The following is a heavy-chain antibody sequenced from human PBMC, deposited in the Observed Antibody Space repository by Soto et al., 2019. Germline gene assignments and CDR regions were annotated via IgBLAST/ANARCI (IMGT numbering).Heavy chain of an antibody. V-gene: IGHV3-33*06. Sequence: VGSLRLSCAVSGFNFSKYGMYWVRQAPGKGLEWVAVIWYDGSQKYYTDSVQGRFTISRDNSNNTLYLQMNSLRAEDTAVYYCAKEVWGLYTFGRPLDNWGHGTLVTDSS. J-gene: IGHJ4*01. CDR3: AKEVWGLYTFGRPLDN. CDR1: GFNFSKYG. CDR2: IWYDGSQK. D-gene: IGHD2-2*02.